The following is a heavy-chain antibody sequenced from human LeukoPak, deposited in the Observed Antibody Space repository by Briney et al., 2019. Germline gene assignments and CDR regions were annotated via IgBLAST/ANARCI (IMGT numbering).Heavy chain of an antibody. CDR2: ISYDGSNK. CDR1: GFTFSSYA. Sequence: GRSLRLSCAASGFTFSSYAMHWVRQAPGKGLEWVAVISYDGSNKYYADSVKGRFTISRDNSKNTLYLQMNSLRAEDTAVYYCARSLYSYGYELPFDYWGQGTQVTVSS. J-gene: IGHJ4*02. CDR3: ARSLYSYGYELPFDY. D-gene: IGHD5-18*01. V-gene: IGHV3-30-3*01.